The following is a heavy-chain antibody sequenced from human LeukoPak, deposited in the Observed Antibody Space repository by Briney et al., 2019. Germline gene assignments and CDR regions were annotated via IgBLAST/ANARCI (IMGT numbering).Heavy chain of an antibody. CDR2: IWYDGTNK. CDR3: ARDLHYYVAMDV. CDR1: GFTLSNYG. D-gene: IGHD3-10*02. Sequence: PGRSLRLSCAVSGFTLSNYGTHWVRQAPGRGLEWVAVIWYDGTNKYYADSVRGRFTISRDSSKNTLYLQMDSLRAEDTALYYCARDLHYYVAMDVWGQGTTVTVSS. J-gene: IGHJ6*02. V-gene: IGHV3-33*01.